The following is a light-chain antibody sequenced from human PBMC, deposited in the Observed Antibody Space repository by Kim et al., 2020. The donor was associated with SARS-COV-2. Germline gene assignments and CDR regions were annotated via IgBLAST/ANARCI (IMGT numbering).Light chain of an antibody. Sequence: SYELTQPLSVSVSPGQTASITCSGDQLGDKYACWYQQKSGQSPVLVMFQDSKRPSGIPERFSGSNSGNTATLTISGTQAMDEADYYCQTWDSTSVVFGGGTQLTVL. CDR2: QDS. V-gene: IGLV3-1*01. CDR3: QTWDSTSVV. CDR1: QLGDKY. J-gene: IGLJ2*01.